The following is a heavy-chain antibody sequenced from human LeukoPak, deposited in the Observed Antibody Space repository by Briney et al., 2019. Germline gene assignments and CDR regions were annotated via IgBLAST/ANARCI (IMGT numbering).Heavy chain of an antibody. CDR2: ISSSGSTI. CDR3: ARDGYSGYDDAFDI. J-gene: IGHJ3*02. CDR1: GFTFSSYE. Sequence: GGSLRLSCAASGFTFSSYEMNWVRQAPGRGLEWVSYISSSGSTIYYADSVKGRFTISRDNAKNSLYLQMNSLRAEDTAVYYCARDGYSGYDDAFDIWGQGTMVTVSS. V-gene: IGHV3-48*03. D-gene: IGHD5-12*01.